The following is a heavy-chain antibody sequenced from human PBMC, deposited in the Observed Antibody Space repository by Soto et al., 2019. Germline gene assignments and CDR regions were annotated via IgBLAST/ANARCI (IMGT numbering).Heavy chain of an antibody. J-gene: IGHJ6*02. CDR3: ARDVGARWRPYYYYGMDV. Sequence: ASVKVSCKASGYTFTSYYMHWVRQAPGQGLEWMGIINPSGGSTSYAQKFQGRVTMTRDTSTSTVYMELSSLRSEDTAVYYCARDVGARWRPYYYYGMDVWGQGTTVTVSS. CDR2: INPSGGST. D-gene: IGHD3-16*01. V-gene: IGHV1-46*01. CDR1: GYTFTSYY.